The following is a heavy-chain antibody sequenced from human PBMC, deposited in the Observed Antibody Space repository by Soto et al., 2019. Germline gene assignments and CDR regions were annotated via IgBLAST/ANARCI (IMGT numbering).Heavy chain of an antibody. CDR3: ARDQGYVVY. Sequence: SVKVSCKASGYTFTSYSIHWVRQAPGQGLEWIGWINTDNGDAKYSQKFQGRVTVTRDTSATTAYMEVSSLRSEDTAMYYCARDQGYVVYWGLRTRVTVSS. CDR2: INTDNGDA. J-gene: IGHJ4*03. V-gene: IGHV1-3*04. CDR1: GYTFTSYS.